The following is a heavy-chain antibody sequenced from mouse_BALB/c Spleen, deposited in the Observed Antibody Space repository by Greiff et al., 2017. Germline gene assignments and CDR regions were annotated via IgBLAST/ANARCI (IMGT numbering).Heavy chain of an antibody. CDR2: INSNGGST. J-gene: IGHJ4*01. Sequence: EVKLVESGGGLVQPGGSLKLSCAASGFTFSSYGMSWVRQTPDKRLELVATINSNGGSTYYPDSVKGRFTISRDNAKNTLYLQMSSLKSEDTAMYYCARERRYAMDYWGQGTSVTVSS. CDR1: GFTFSSYG. V-gene: IGHV5-6-3*01. CDR3: ARERRYAMDY.